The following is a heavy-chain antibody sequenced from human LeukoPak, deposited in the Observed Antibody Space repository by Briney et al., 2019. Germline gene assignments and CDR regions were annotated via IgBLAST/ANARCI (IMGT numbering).Heavy chain of an antibody. CDR1: GITFSDYV. CDR3: ARQLTGTTRDAFDI. D-gene: IGHD1-7*01. CDR2: ISHWSGYI. Sequence: GGSLRLSCAASGITFSDYVMNWVRQAPGKGLEWVSSISHWSGYIYYADSVKGRFTISRDNAKNSLYLQMDSLRAEDTAVYYCARQLTGTTRDAFDIWGQGTMVTVSS. J-gene: IGHJ3*02. V-gene: IGHV3-21*01.